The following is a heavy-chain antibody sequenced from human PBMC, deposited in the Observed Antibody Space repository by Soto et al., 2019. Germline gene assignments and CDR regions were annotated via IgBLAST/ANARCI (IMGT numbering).Heavy chain of an antibody. CDR1: GFAFSDYS. J-gene: IGHJ4*02. CDR3: ASNCGGDCY. V-gene: IGHV3-48*01. D-gene: IGHD2-21*01. Sequence: GGSLRLSCAASGFAFSDYSMNWVRQAPGKGLEWVSYITYNGKTMFYADSVKGRLTVSRDNAKNSLYLQIHSLRAEDTAVYYCASNCGGDCYWGQGTLVTVSS. CDR2: ITYNGKTM.